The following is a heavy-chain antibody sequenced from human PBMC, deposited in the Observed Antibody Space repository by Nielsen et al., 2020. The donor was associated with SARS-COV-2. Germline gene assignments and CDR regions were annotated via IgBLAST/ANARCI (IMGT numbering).Heavy chain of an antibody. V-gene: IGHV3-30-3*01. D-gene: IGHD6-13*01. Sequence: GGSLRLSCAASGFTFSSYAMHWVRQAPGKGLEWVAVISYDGSNKYYADSVKGRFTISRDNSKNTLYLQMNSLRAEDTAVYYCARAGIAAAGIMDVWGKGTTVTVS. J-gene: IGHJ6*04. CDR1: GFTFSSYA. CDR3: ARAGIAAAGIMDV. CDR2: ISYDGSNK.